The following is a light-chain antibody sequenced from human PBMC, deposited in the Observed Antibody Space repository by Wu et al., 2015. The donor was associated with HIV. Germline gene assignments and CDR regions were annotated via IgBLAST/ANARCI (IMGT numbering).Light chain of an antibody. CDR1: QSVGSN. J-gene: IGKJ1*01. V-gene: IGKV3-15*01. CDR3: QQYNNWPL. Sequence: EIVMTQSPATLSVSPGERATLSCRASQSVGSNLAWYQQKPGQSPRLLIYGASTRATGIPARFSGSGSGTEFTLTISNMQSEDFGIYFCQQYNNWPLFGQGTKVEIE. CDR2: GAS.